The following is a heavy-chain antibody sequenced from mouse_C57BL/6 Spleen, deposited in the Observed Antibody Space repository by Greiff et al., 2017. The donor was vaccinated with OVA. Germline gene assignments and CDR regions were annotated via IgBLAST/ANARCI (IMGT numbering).Heavy chain of an antibody. CDR1: GYTFTSYW. J-gene: IGHJ2*01. CDR3: ARGGTTVVADY. D-gene: IGHD1-1*01. CDR2: IDPSDSYT. Sequence: VQLQQPGAELVMPGASVKLSCKASGYTFTSYWMHWVKQRPGQGLEWIGEIDPSDSYTNYNQKFKGKSTLTVDKSSSTAYMQLRSLTSEDSAVYYCARGGTTVVADYWGQGTTLTVSS. V-gene: IGHV1-69*01.